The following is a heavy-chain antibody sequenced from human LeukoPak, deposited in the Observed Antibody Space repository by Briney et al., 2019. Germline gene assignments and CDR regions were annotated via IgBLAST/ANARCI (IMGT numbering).Heavy chain of an antibody. V-gene: IGHV1-69*04. CDR2: IIPILGIA. Sequence: SVKVSCKASGGPFISYAISWVRQAPGQGLEWMGRIIPILGIANYAQKFQGRVTITADKSTSTAYMELSSLRSEDTAVYYCASSFWDYYDSSGPNFDYWGQGTLVTVSS. J-gene: IGHJ4*02. CDR3: ASSFWDYYDSSGPNFDY. D-gene: IGHD3-22*01. CDR1: GGPFISYA.